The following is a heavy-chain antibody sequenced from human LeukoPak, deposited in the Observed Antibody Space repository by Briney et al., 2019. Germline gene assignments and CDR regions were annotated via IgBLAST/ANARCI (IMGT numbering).Heavy chain of an antibody. CDR1: GGYVNRGTFF. J-gene: IGHJ3*02. CDR2: ISNSGST. D-gene: IGHD2-21*02. Sequence: SETLSLTCAVSGGYVNRGTFFWTWIRKPPGKGLEWIGYISNSGSTNYNPSLKSRVTISVDTSKNQFSLKLSSVTAADTAVYYCARCGGDCYYSPAFDIWGQGTMVTVSS. CDR3: ARCGGDCYYSPAFDI. V-gene: IGHV4-61*01.